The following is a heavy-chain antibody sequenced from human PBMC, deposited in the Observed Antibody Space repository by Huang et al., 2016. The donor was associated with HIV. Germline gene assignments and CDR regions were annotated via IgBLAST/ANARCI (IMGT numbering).Heavy chain of an antibody. D-gene: IGHD3-16*01. Sequence: QVQLVQSGAEVRKPGSSVKVSCRASGGSFNNFGINWVRQAPGQGREGVGGIIPRLGTRNDAQRFQGRVTSTADETTGVVYMELSSLRSDDTAVYFCAKRGGAWGSPYAFDLWGPGTMVTVSS. CDR1: GGSFNNFG. V-gene: IGHV1-69*13. CDR2: IIPRLGTR. CDR3: AKRGGAWGSPYAFDL. J-gene: IGHJ3*01.